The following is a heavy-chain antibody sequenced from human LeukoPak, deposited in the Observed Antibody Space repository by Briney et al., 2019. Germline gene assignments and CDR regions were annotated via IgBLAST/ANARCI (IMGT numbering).Heavy chain of an antibody. V-gene: IGHV3-23*01. CDR2: ISGSGGST. CDR1: GFTFSSYA. J-gene: IGHJ4*02. Sequence: GGSLRLSCAASGFTFSSYAMSWVRQAPGKGLEWVSAISGSGGSTYHADSVKGRFTISRDNSKNTLYLQMNSLRAEDTAVYYCAKDPAVHYDFWSGLHYWGQGTLVTVSS. D-gene: IGHD3-3*01. CDR3: AKDPAVHYDFWSGLHY.